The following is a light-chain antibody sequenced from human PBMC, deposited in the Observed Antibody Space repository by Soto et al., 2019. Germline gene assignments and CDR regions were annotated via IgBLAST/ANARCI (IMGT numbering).Light chain of an antibody. CDR3: CSYAGSSTPKV. CDR2: EGS. J-gene: IGLJ2*01. CDR1: SSDVGSYNL. V-gene: IGLV2-23*01. Sequence: QSALTQPASVSGSPGQSITISCTGTSSDVGSYNLVSWYQQHPGKAPKLMIYEGSKLPSGVSNRFSGSKSGNTASLTISGLQAEDEADYYCCSYAGSSTPKVFGGGTKLTVL.